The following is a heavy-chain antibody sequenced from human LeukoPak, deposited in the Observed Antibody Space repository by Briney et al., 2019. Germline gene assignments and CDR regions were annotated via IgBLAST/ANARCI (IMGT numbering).Heavy chain of an antibody. CDR3: AREGESGYVWGSYRNFDY. V-gene: IGHV3-11*04. CDR1: GFTFSDYY. CDR2: ISSSGSTI. J-gene: IGHJ4*02. Sequence: GGSLRLSCAASGFTFSDYYMSWIRQAPGKGLEWVSYISSSGSTIYYADSVKGRFTISRDNAKNSLYLQMNSLRAEDTAVYYCAREGESGYVWGSYRNFDYWGQGTLVTVPS. D-gene: IGHD3-16*02.